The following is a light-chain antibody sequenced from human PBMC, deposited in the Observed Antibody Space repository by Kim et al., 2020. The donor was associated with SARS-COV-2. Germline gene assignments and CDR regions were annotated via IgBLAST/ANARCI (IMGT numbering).Light chain of an antibody. CDR3: CSYAGSYALV. J-gene: IGLJ2*01. Sequence: GQSATISCTGTSSDIGNYNYVAWYQQHPGKAPKVMIYDVTKRPSGVPDRFSGSKSGNTASLTISGLQAEDEADYHCCSYAGSYALVFGGGTQLTVL. V-gene: IGLV2-11*03. CDR2: DVT. CDR1: SSDIGNYNY.